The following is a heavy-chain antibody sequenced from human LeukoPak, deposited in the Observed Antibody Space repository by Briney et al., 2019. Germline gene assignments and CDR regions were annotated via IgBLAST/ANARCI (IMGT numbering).Heavy chain of an antibody. CDR1: GFTFSSYG. D-gene: IGHD3-10*01. CDR3: AKDPGYSYGSGSYPDY. V-gene: IGHV3-30*18. J-gene: IGHJ4*02. CDR2: ISYDGSNK. Sequence: GGSLRLSCAASGFTFSSYGMHWVRQAPGKGLEWVAVISYDGSNKYYADSVKGRFTISRDNSKNTLYLQMNSLRAEDTAVYYCAKDPGYSYGSGSYPDYWGQGTPVTVSS.